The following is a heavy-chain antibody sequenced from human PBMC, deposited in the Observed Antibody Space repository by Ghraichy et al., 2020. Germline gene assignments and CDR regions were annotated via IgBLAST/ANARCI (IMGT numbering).Heavy chain of an antibody. CDR1: GWSIDSNNW. CDR2: IYYSGSA. V-gene: IGHV4-4*02. CDR3: ARFQQLLPNRFYFDY. Sequence: SETLSLTCTVSGWSIDSNNWWSWVRQPPGKGLEWIGEIYYSGSANYISSLKSRVTMSVDKSKNQFSLRLSSVTAADTAVYYCARFQQLLPNRFYFDYWGQGALVTVSS. D-gene: IGHD2/OR15-2a*01. J-gene: IGHJ4*01.